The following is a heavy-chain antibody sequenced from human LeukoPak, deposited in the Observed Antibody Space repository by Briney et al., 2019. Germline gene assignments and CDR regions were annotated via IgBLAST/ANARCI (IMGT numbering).Heavy chain of an antibody. CDR3: ARLTLSRITMVRGVKGAFDY. J-gene: IGHJ4*02. Sequence: PSATLSLTCAVYGGSFSGYYWSWIRQPPGKGLEWIGEINHSGSTNYNPSLKSRVTISVDTSKNQFSLKLSSVTAADTAVYYCARLTLSRITMVRGVKGAFDYWGQGTLVTVSS. CDR2: INHSGST. D-gene: IGHD3-10*01. V-gene: IGHV4-34*01. CDR1: GGSFSGYY.